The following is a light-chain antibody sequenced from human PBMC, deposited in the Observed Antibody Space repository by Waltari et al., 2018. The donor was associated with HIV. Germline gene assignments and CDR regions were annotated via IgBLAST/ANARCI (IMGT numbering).Light chain of an antibody. J-gene: IGKJ2*01. Sequence: DTQMPQSPSTLSASVGDRVTITCRASQRISSWLALYQQKPGKPRKSLIYKGSSLENGVPSRFSGSGSGEEFTLTISSLQPDDFATYYCEPYKSYSRTFGQGPKLEIK. CDR2: KGS. CDR1: QRISSW. V-gene: IGKV1-5*03. CDR3: EPYKSYSRT.